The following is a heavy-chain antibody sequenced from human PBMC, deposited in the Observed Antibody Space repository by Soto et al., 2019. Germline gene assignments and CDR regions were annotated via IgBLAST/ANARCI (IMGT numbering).Heavy chain of an antibody. D-gene: IGHD3-10*01. CDR3: ARNGVRRAFDI. CDR2: IYWDDDK. J-gene: IGHJ3*02. CDR1: GFSLSTSGVG. Sequence: QINLKESGPTLVKPTQTLTLTCTFSGFSLSTSGVGVGWIRQPPGKALEWLALIYWDDDKRYSPSLKSRLTIPKDTSKRLVVLTMTNMDPVDTATYYGARNGVRRAFDIWGQGTMVTVSS. V-gene: IGHV2-5*02.